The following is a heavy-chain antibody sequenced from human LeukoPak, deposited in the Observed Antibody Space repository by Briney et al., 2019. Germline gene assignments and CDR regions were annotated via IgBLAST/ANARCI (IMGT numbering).Heavy chain of an antibody. CDR2: ISSDGSST. CDR3: ARGGDTYGFSVHYYYGMDA. J-gene: IGHJ6*02. CDR1: GFTFSSYW. V-gene: IGHV3-74*01. D-gene: IGHD5-18*01. Sequence: GGSLRLSCAASGFTFSSYWMHWVRQAPGKGLVWVSRISSDGSSTTYADSVKGRFTISRDNAKNTLFLQMNSLRAEDAGVYYCARGGDTYGFSVHYYYGMDAWGQGTTVTVSS.